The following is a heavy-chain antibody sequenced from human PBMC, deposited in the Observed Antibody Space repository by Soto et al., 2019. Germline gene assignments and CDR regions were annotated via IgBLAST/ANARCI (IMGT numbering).Heavy chain of an antibody. V-gene: IGHV4-39*01. D-gene: IGHD1-26*01. J-gene: IGHJ4*02. CDR3: ARRRIVPTTNFDY. CDR2: IFHTGAT. CDR1: GDSITSSSFY. Sequence: SETLSLTCTVSGDSITSSSFYWGWIRQPPGKGLEWVGHIFHTGATYQNPTLKSRLRMSVDTSKNQFSLNLSSVTATDTAVYYCARRRIVPTTNFDYWGQGTLVTVSS.